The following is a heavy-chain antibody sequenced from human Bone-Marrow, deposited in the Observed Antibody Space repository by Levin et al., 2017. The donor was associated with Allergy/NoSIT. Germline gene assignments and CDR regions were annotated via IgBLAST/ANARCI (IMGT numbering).Heavy chain of an antibody. V-gene: IGHV3-23*01. D-gene: IGHD6-13*01. J-gene: IGHJ4*02. Sequence: GGSLRLSCAASGFTFSSSAMGWVRRAPGKGLEWVSAISTSGGNTYYADSVKGRFTISGDNSKNTMYLQMNSLRAEDTAVYYCAKGTAEATYYFDSWGQGTLVTVSS. CDR1: GFTFSSSA. CDR3: AKGTAEATYYFDS. CDR2: ISTSGGNT.